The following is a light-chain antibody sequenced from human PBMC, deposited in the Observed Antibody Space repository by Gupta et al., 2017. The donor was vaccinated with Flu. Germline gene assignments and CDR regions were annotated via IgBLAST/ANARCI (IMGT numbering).Light chain of an antibody. CDR2: LGS. CDR3: MQALQTPYT. V-gene: IGKV2-28*01. Sequence: DIVMTQSPLSLPVTPGEPASISCRSSQSLLHSNGYNYLDWYLQKPGQPPQLLTYLGSNRASGVPDRFSGSGSGTDFTVKISRVEAEDVGVYYCMQALQTPYTIGQGTKLEIK. J-gene: IGKJ2*01. CDR1: QSLLHSNGYNY.